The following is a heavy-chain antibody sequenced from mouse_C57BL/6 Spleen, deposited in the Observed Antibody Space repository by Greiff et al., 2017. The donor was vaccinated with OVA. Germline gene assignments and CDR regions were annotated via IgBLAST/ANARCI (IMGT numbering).Heavy chain of an antibody. CDR1: GFTFSSYA. CDR2: ISDGGSYT. CDR3: AREGYGSSYAMDD. V-gene: IGHV5-4*01. J-gene: IGHJ4*01. D-gene: IGHD1-1*01. Sequence: EVKLVESGGGLVKPGGSLKLSCAASGFTFSSYAMSWVRQTPEKRLEWVATISDGGSYTYYPDNVKGRFTISSDNAKNNLYLQMSHLKSEDTAMDYCAREGYGSSYAMDDWGQGTSVTVSS.